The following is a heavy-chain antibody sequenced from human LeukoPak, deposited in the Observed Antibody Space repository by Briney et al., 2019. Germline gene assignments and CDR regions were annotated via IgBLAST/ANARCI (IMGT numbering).Heavy chain of an antibody. CDR2: INIDGSST. J-gene: IGHJ4*02. CDR3: ASGSGSYFPGY. V-gene: IGHV3-74*01. D-gene: IGHD3-10*01. CDR1: GFTFSRNW. Sequence: GGSLRLSCAASGFTFSRNWMYWVRQAPGKGLVWVSRINIDGSSTSYADSVKGRFTISRDNAKNTLYLQMNSLRAEDTAVYYCASGSGSYFPGYWGQGTLVTVSP.